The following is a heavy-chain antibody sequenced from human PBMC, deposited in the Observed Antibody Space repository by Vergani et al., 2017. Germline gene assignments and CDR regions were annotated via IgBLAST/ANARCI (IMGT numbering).Heavy chain of an antibody. J-gene: IGHJ4*02. CDR3: AKGSIAAAVNFDS. D-gene: IGHD6-13*01. Sequence: EVPLLESGGGLVRPGGSLRLSCAASGFTFSSYAMTWVRQAPGKGLEWVSVISAGSSTTYYADSVKGRFTISRDNSKKMLYLQMDSLRPEDAAVYYCAKGSIAAAVNFDSWGQGTLVSVSS. V-gene: IGHV3-23*01. CDR2: ISAGSSTT. CDR1: GFTFSSYA.